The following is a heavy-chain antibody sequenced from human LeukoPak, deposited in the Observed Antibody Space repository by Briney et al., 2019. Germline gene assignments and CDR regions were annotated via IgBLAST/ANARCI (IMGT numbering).Heavy chain of an antibody. V-gene: IGHV3-74*01. D-gene: IGHD3-10*01. J-gene: IGHJ3*02. CDR1: GFTFSSYW. CDR2: INSDGSST. Sequence: PGGSLRLPCAASGFTFSSYWMHWVRQAPGKRLVWVSRINSDGSSTSYADSVKGRFTISRDNAKNTLYLQMNSLRAEDTAVYYCSTGSGHAFDIWGQGTMVTVSS. CDR3: STGSGHAFDI.